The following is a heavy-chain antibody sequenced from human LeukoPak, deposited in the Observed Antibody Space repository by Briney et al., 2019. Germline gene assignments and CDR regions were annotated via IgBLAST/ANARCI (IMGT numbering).Heavy chain of an antibody. Sequence: ALVKVSCKASGYTFTSYGISWVRQAPGQGLEWMGWISAYNGNTNYAQKLQGRVTMTTDTSTSTAYMELRSLRSDDTAVYYCARAEDYGDPSDYWGQGTLVTVSS. CDR1: GYTFTSYG. V-gene: IGHV1-18*01. CDR2: ISAYNGNT. J-gene: IGHJ4*02. D-gene: IGHD4-17*01. CDR3: ARAEDYGDPSDY.